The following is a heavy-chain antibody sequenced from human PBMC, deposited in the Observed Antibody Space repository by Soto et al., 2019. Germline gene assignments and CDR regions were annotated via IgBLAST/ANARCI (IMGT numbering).Heavy chain of an antibody. CDR1: GGSISSGDYF. Sequence: QLQLQESGPGLVKPSQTLSLTCTVSGGSISSGDYFWTWIRQPPGKGLEWIGHIYYSGSAYYNPSLKSRVTMSVDTSKNQFSLNLSSVTAADTAVYYCVRDGVAVAGTVYFGMDVWGQGTTVTVSS. J-gene: IGHJ6*02. CDR2: IYYSGSA. CDR3: VRDGVAVAGTVYFGMDV. D-gene: IGHD6-19*01. V-gene: IGHV4-30-4*01.